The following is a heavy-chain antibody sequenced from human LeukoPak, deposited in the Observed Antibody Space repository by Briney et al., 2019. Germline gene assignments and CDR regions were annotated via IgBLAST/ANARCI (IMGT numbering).Heavy chain of an antibody. D-gene: IGHD2-15*01. CDR1: GGTFNSYA. J-gene: IGHJ4*02. Sequence: SVKVSCKASGGTFNSYAISWVRQAPGQGLEWMGGIIPIFGTANYAQKFQGRVTITTDESTSTAYMELSSLRSEDTAVYYCASLKGYCSGGSCYPTAFDYWGQGTLVTVSS. CDR3: ASLKGYCSGGSCYPTAFDY. CDR2: IIPIFGTA. V-gene: IGHV1-69*05.